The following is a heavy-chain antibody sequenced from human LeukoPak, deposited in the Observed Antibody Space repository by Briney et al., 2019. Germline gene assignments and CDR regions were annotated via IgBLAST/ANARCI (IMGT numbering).Heavy chain of an antibody. J-gene: IGHJ5*02. CDR3: ARDACGNYEGWFDP. Sequence: ASVKVSCKASGGSVSSHSITWVRQAPGQGLEWMGKIIVNFAATTYAQKFQGRLTLTADKFTSTVYMELSSLRSDDTAVYYCARDACGNYEGWFDPWGQGTLLTVSS. V-gene: IGHV1-69*06. D-gene: IGHD1-26*01. CDR2: IIVNFAAT. CDR1: GGSVSSHS.